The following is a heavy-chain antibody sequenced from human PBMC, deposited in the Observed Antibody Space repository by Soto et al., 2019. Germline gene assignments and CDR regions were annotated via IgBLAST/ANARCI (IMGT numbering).Heavy chain of an antibody. CDR3: AREPYHNDDSGFYDY. D-gene: IGHD3-22*01. J-gene: IGHJ4*02. CDR2: IYYSGTT. V-gene: IGHV4-30-4*01. CDR1: GGSISSGDYH. Sequence: QVQLQESGPGLVKPSQTLSLTCTVSGGSISSGDYHWNWIRQPPGKGLEWIGNIYYSGTTYYNPSIKSRVTTSVDTSNNQFSLRLTSVAAADTAVYYCAREPYHNDDSGFYDYWGLGSLVTVSS.